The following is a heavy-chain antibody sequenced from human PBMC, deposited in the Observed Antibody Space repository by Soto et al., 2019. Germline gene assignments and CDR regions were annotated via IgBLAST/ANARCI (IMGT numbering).Heavy chain of an antibody. CDR1: GLTFSNYG. CDR2: IDGTGDST. CDR3: AGGLDY. J-gene: IGHJ4*02. Sequence: EVQLLESGGGLVQPGRSLRLSCAASGLTFSNYGMKWVRQAPGKGLEWVSGIDGTGDSTYYANSVKGRFTISRDNAKNTLSLQMNTLRAEDTAIYSCAGGLDYWGQGTLVTVSS. V-gene: IGHV3-23*01.